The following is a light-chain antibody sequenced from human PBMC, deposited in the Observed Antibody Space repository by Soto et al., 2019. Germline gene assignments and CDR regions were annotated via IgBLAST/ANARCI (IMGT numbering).Light chain of an antibody. CDR2: NAS. CDR1: QSVSTF. CDR3: QQRGDWPPIT. J-gene: IGKJ5*01. Sequence: ESVLTQSPATLPLSPGERAILSCMASQSVSTFLAWFQQKPGQPPRLXXYNASNRTTGIPARFSGSGSGTDFTLPISSLEPEDFAVYYCQQRGDWPPITFGQGTRLEIK. V-gene: IGKV3-11*01.